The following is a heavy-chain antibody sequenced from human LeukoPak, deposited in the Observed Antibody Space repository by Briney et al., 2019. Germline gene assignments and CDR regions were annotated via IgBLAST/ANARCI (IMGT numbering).Heavy chain of an antibody. Sequence: SQTLSLTCAVSGGSISSGGYSWSWIRQPPGKGLEWIGYIYHSGSTYYNPSLKSRVTISVDRSKNQFSLKLSSVTAADTAVYYCARAQNYDILTGYSTFDIWGQGTMVTVSS. J-gene: IGHJ3*02. D-gene: IGHD3-9*01. CDR1: GGSISSGGYS. CDR2: IYHSGST. CDR3: ARAQNYDILTGYSTFDI. V-gene: IGHV4-30-2*01.